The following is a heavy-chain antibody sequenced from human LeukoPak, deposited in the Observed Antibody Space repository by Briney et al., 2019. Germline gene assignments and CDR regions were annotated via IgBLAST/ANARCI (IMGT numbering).Heavy chain of an antibody. J-gene: IGHJ3*02. CDR1: GGSISTFY. V-gene: IGHV4-59*08. CDR2: SHYSGTT. Sequence: PSETLSLTCTVSGGSISTFYWSWIRQPPGKGLEWMGYSHYSGTTEYNPSLESRVTISVDTSKNQFSLKLTSVTDADTADYYCARYGAADATNPFDISGQGTMVTVAS. D-gene: IGHD6-25*01. CDR3: ARYGAADATNPFDI.